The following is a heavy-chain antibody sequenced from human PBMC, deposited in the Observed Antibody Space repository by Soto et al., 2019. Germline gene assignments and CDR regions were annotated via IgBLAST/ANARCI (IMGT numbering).Heavy chain of an antibody. Sequence: GASVKVSCKVSGYTLTELSMHWVRQAPGKGLEWMGGFDPEDGETIYAQKFQGRVTMTEDTSTDTAYMELSSLRSEDTAVYYCATGGPDIAATAFDYWGQGTLVTVSS. CDR1: GYTLTELS. CDR2: FDPEDGET. D-gene: IGHD5-12*01. CDR3: ATGGPDIAATAFDY. J-gene: IGHJ4*02. V-gene: IGHV1-24*01.